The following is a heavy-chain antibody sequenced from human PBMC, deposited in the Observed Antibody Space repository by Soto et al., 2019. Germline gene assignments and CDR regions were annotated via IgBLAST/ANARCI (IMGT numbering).Heavy chain of an antibody. CDR3: TRGHHSMDV. V-gene: IGHV3-11*06. J-gene: IGHJ6*02. Sequence: GGSLRLSCAASGFTFNDHYMSWIRQAPGKGLEWVSYISPTGTETDYADSVRGRFTVSRGNARSSLSLQMNSLRAEDTAVYYCTRGHHSMDVWGQGTAVTVSS. CDR2: ISPTGTET. CDR1: GFTFNDHY.